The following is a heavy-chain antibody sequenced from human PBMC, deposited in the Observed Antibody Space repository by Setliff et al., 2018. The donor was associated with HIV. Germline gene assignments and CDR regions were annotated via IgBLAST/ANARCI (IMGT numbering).Heavy chain of an antibody. J-gene: IGHJ5*01. V-gene: IGHV1-69*13. CDR3: ARGTWMQARWWFDS. CDR1: GGTFNNYA. Sequence: AASVKVSCKASGGTFNNYAISWVRQAPGQGLEWMGGIIPILGTTNYAQKIQGRVKFSADESTGTAYMDLTRLRVDDTAIYYCARGTWMQARWWFDSWGQGTQVTAPQ. D-gene: IGHD5-18*01. CDR2: IIPILGTT.